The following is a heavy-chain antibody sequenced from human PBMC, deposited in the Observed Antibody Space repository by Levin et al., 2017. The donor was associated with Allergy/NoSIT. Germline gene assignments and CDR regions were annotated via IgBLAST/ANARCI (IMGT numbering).Heavy chain of an antibody. CDR1: GYTFTSYW. V-gene: IGHV5-51*06. CDR3: SRGSARDHVDYYYSLDV. Sequence: GGSLRLSCKASGYTFTSYWIAWVRQTPGKGLEWMVILFPCDSDTRYNPSFQGQVTISADKSINTAYLQWRSLKAPDAPTYFSSRGSARDHVDYYYSLDVWGQGTAVTVSS. J-gene: IGHJ6*02. D-gene: IGHD6-6*01. CDR2: LFPCDSDT.